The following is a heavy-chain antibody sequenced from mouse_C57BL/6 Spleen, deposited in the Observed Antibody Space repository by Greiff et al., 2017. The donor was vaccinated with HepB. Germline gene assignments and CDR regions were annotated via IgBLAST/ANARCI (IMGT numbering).Heavy chain of an antibody. J-gene: IGHJ4*01. V-gene: IGHV1-15*01. CDR2: IDPETGGT. Sequence: VQLQQSGAELVRPGASVTLSCKASGYTFTDYEMHWVKQTPVHGLEWIGAIDPETGGTAYNQKFKGKAILTADKSSSTAYMELRSLTSEDSAVYYCTRSGGSSSYAMDYWGQGTSVTVSS. CDR1: GYTFTDYE. CDR3: TRSGGSSSYAMDY. D-gene: IGHD1-1*01.